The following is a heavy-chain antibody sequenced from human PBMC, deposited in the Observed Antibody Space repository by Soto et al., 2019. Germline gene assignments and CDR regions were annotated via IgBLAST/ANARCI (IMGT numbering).Heavy chain of an antibody. CDR1: GYSFTSYW. J-gene: IGHJ6*02. Sequence: PGESLKISCKGSGYSFTSYWIGRVRQMPGKGLGWMGIIYPGDSDTRYSPSFQGQVTISADKSISTAYLQWSSLKASDTAMYYCAGQSGGYSYGYVPRYYGMDVWGQGTTVTVSS. CDR3: AGQSGGYSYGYVPRYYGMDV. CDR2: IYPGDSDT. V-gene: IGHV5-51*01. D-gene: IGHD5-18*01.